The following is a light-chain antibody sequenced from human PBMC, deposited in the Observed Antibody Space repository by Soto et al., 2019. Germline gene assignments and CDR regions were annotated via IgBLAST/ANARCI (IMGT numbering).Light chain of an antibody. J-gene: IGLJ2*01. Sequence: QSALTQPASVSGSPGQSLTISCTGTSSDVGGYNYVSWYQQHPGKAPKLMIYNVSNRPSGVSNRFSGSKSGNTASLTISGLQAEDEGHYYCSSFTSTNTVLFGGGTKLTVL. V-gene: IGLV2-14*01. CDR3: SSFTSTNTVL. CDR2: NVS. CDR1: SSDVGGYNY.